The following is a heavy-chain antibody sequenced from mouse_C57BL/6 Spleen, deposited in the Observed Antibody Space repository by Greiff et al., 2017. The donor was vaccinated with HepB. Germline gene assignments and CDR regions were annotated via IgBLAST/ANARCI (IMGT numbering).Heavy chain of an antibody. D-gene: IGHD1-1*01. Sequence: QVQLKQPGAELVKPGASVKVSCKASGYTFTSYWMHWVKQRPGQGLEWIGRIHPSDSDTNYNQKFKGKATLTVDKSSSTAYMQLSSLTSEDSAVYYCAPQITTVVAPTHYWGQGTTLTVSS. J-gene: IGHJ2*01. V-gene: IGHV1-74*01. CDR1: GYTFTSYW. CDR3: APQITTVVAPTHY. CDR2: IHPSDSDT.